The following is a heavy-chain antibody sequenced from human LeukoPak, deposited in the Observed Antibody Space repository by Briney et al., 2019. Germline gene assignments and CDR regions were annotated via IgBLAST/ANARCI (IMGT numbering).Heavy chain of an antibody. Sequence: SETLSLTCTVSGGSISSYYWSWIRQPPGKGLEWIGNIYYSGSTNYNPSLKSRVTISVDTSKNQFSLKLSSVTAADTAVYYCARRPRYYGSGSYFNYWGQGTLVTVSS. CDR3: ARRPRYYGSGSYFNY. CDR2: IYYSGST. CDR1: GGSISSYY. D-gene: IGHD3-10*01. V-gene: IGHV4-59*12. J-gene: IGHJ4*02.